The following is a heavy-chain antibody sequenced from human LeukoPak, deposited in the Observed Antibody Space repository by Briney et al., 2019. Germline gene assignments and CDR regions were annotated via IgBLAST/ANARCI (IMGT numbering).Heavy chain of an antibody. CDR3: ARVALYGSGSYYFDY. V-gene: IGHV4-61*02. D-gene: IGHD3-10*01. Sequence: SETLSLTCTVSGGSISSGSYYWSWIRQPAGKGLEWIGRIYTSGSTNYNPSLKSRVTISVDTSKNQFSLKLSSVTAADTAVYYCARVALYGSGSYYFDYWGQGTLVTVSS. CDR1: GGSISSGSYY. CDR2: IYTSGST. J-gene: IGHJ4*02.